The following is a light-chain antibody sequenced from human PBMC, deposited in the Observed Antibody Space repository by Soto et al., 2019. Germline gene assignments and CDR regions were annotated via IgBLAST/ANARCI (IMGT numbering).Light chain of an antibody. V-gene: IGKV3-15*01. CDR3: QQYNNWPWT. J-gene: IGKJ1*01. CDR2: GAS. CDR1: QSVSSN. Sequence: EIAISQSPATLSVSPGERATLSCRASQSVSSNLAWYQQKPGQAPRLLIYGASTRATGIPARFSGSGPGTEFTLTISSLQSEDFAVYYCQQYNNWPWTFGQGTKVDIK.